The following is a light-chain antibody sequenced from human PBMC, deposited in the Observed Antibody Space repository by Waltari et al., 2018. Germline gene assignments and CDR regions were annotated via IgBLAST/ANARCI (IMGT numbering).Light chain of an antibody. CDR2: VNSDGSH. J-gene: IGLJ3*02. V-gene: IGLV4-69*01. CDR1: GGPSTYS. Sequence: QLMLTQSPSASASLGASVKLTCTLSGGPSTYSLACHQQQPQKGPRYLMKVNSDGSHIKGDGIPDRFSGSSSGAERYLSISNLQSEDEADYYCQTGGFGIWVFGGGTKLTVL. CDR3: QTGGFGIWV.